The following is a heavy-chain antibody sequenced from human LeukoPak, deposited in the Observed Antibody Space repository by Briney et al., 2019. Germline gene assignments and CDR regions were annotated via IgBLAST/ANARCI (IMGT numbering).Heavy chain of an antibody. J-gene: IGHJ4*02. D-gene: IGHD3-22*01. CDR1: GFPFSDYG. CDR3: AKDDWKRTYYYDSSGYFGPDY. CDR2: IRYDGSNK. Sequence: PGTSLRLSCAASGFPFSDYGMHWVRQAPGKGLEWVAFIRYDGSNKYYADSVKGRFTISRDNSKNTLYLQMNSLRAEDTAVYCCAKDDWKRTYYYDSSGYFGPDYWGQGTLVTVSS. V-gene: IGHV3-30*02.